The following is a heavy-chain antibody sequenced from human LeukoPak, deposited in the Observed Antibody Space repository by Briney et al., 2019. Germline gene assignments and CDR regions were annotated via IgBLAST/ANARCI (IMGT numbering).Heavy chain of an antibody. D-gene: IGHD3-10*01. CDR3: ARGGRVYNDY. CDR1: GFSFSSYW. J-gene: IGHJ4*02. Sequence: PGGSLRLSCAASGFSFSSYWMTWVRQAPGKGLEWVANMKEDGSEKNYVDSVKGRFTISRDNAKNSLYLQMNSLRAEDTAVYYCARGGRVYNDYWGQGTLVTVSS. V-gene: IGHV3-7*01. CDR2: MKEDGSEK.